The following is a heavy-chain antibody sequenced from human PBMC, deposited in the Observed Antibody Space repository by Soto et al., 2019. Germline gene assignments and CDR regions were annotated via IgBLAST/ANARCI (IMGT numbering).Heavy chain of an antibody. CDR3: AKSEAIHDAFDI. Sequence: EVQLLESGGGLVQPGGSLRLSCAASGFTFSSYAMSWVRQAPGKGLEWVSAISGSGGSTYYADSVKGRFTISRDNSKNPLYLQMNSLRAEDTAVYYCAKSEAIHDAFDIWGQGTMVTVSS. J-gene: IGHJ3*02. D-gene: IGHD5-18*01. V-gene: IGHV3-23*01. CDR1: GFTFSSYA. CDR2: ISGSGGST.